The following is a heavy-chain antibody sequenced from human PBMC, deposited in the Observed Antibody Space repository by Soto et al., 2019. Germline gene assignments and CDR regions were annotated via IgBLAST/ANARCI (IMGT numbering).Heavy chain of an antibody. CDR2: ISPKNGNT. J-gene: IGHJ6*02. D-gene: IGHD2-21*01. V-gene: IGHV1-18*04. CDR1: GYSFFTHG. CDR3: GRVSSSIVVIPDFGMDV. Sequence: ASVKVSCKASGYSFFTHGITWVRQTPGGGLEWLGWISPKNGNTRYSQILQGRVSMTTDTSTSTVYMELTNLRSDDSAVYYCGRVSSSIVVIPDFGMDVWGQGTTVTVSS.